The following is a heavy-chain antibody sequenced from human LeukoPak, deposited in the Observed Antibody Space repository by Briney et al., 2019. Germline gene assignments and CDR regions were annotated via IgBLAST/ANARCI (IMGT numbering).Heavy chain of an antibody. Sequence: PSETLSLTCTVSGGSISSSSYYWGWIRQPPGKGLEWIGSIYYSGSTYYNPSLQSRVTISVDTSKNPFSLTLSSVTAADTAVYYCGRGDAFDIWGQGKMVTVSS. CDR3: GRGDAFDI. V-gene: IGHV4-39*01. CDR1: GGSISSSSYY. CDR2: IYYSGST. J-gene: IGHJ3*02.